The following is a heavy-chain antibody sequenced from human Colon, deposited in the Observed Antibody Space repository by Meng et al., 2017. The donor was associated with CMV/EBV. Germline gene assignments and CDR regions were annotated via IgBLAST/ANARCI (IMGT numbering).Heavy chain of an antibody. Sequence: FSLSTSGVGVGWDRQRPVKTLEWLALIYWNDDKRYSSSLKSRLTITKYTSKNQVVLTMTNTDPADTDTYYCAHRRNSGSGWSTFNYWGQGALVTVSS. J-gene: IGHJ4*02. CDR3: AHRRNSGSGWSTFNY. CDR2: IYWNDDK. V-gene: IGHV2-5*01. CDR1: FSLSTSGVG. D-gene: IGHD6-19*01.